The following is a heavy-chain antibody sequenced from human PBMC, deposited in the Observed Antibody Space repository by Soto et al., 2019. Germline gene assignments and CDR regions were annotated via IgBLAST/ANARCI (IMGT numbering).Heavy chain of an antibody. CDR1: GYTFTSYD. Sequence: QVQLVQSGAEVKKPGASVKVSCKASGYTFTSYDINWVRQATGQGLEWMGWMNPNSGNTGYAQKFQGRVTMTRNTSISTAYMELSSLRSEDTAVYYCARGWHIWTGLPCIHHYMDVWGKGTTVTVSS. CDR2: MNPNSGNT. D-gene: IGHD3-9*01. J-gene: IGHJ6*03. CDR3: ARGWHIWTGLPCIHHYMDV. V-gene: IGHV1-8*01.